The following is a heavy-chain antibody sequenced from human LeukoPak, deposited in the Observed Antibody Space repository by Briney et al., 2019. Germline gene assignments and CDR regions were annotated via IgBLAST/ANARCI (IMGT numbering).Heavy chain of an antibody. CDR2: IIPILGIA. V-gene: IGHV1-69*04. J-gene: IGHJ4*02. Sequence: GASVKVSCKASGGTFSSYAISWVRQAPGQVLEWMGRIIPILGIANYAQKFQGRVTITADKSTSTAYMELSSLRSEDTAVYYCARETPGGGLLDYWGQGTLVTVSS. CDR1: GGTFSSYA. D-gene: IGHD4-23*01. CDR3: ARETPGGGLLDY.